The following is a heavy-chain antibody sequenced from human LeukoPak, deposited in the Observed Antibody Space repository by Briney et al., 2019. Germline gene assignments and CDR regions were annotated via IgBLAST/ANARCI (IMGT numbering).Heavy chain of an antibody. D-gene: IGHD4-11*01. CDR1: GFTFSSYW. CDR3: TRVEETATTAAIIRKYSYYYYYMDV. J-gene: IGHJ6*03. CDR2: IKQDGSEK. Sequence: SGGSLRLSCAASGFTFSSYWMSWVRQAPGKGLEWVANIKQDGSEKYYVDSVKGRFTISRDNAKNSLYLQMNSLRAEDTAVYYCTRVEETATTAAIIRKYSYYYYYMDVWGKGNTVTVSS. V-gene: IGHV3-7*01.